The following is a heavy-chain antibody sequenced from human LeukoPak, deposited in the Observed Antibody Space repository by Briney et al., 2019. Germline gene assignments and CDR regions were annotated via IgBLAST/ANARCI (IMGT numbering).Heavy chain of an antibody. CDR3: ARDPPRWGSPLDDAFDI. CDR2: INESGST. D-gene: IGHD3-16*01. Sequence: SETLSLTCAVFGGSFSGYFWSWIRQPPGKGLEWIGEINESGSTNYNPSLKSRVTISIDTSKNHFSLKLSSVTAADTAVYYCARDPPRWGSPLDDAFDIWGQGTMVTVSS. V-gene: IGHV4-34*01. J-gene: IGHJ3*02. CDR1: GGSFSGYF.